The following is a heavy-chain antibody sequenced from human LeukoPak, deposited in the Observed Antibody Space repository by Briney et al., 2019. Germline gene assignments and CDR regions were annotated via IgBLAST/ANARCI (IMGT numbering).Heavy chain of an antibody. CDR1: GGSISNYY. D-gene: IGHD2-2*01. Sequence: PSETLSLTCTVSGGSISNYYWSWIRQPPGKGLEWIGDIYYSGSTSYNPSLRSRVTMSVGTSKKFFSLHMTSVTAADTAVYYCATGGLRYCSTTSCLGYWGQGTLVTVAS. CDR2: IYYSGST. CDR3: ATGGLRYCSTTSCLGY. V-gene: IGHV4-59*01. J-gene: IGHJ4*02.